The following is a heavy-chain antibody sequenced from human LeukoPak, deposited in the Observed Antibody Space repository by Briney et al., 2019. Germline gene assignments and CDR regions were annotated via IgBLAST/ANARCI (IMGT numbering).Heavy chain of an antibody. Sequence: SETLSLTCAVYGGSFSGYYWSWIRQPPGKGLEWIGEINHSGSTNYNPSLKSRVTISVDTSKNQFSLKLSSVTAADTAVYYCAREQGSGSYYRDYYGMDVWGQGTTVTVSS. CDR2: INHSGST. CDR3: AREQGSGSYYRDYYGMDV. J-gene: IGHJ6*02. D-gene: IGHD3-10*01. CDR1: GGSFSGYY. V-gene: IGHV4-34*01.